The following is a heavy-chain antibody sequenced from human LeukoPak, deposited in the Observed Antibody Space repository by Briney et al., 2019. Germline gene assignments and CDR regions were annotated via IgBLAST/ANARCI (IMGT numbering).Heavy chain of an antibody. J-gene: IGHJ4*02. V-gene: IGHV4-59*01. D-gene: IGHD3-3*01. CDR3: AREFWSGYYFDY. CDR2: VHYSGST. Sequence: SETLSLTCTVSGGSISSYYWSWIRQPPGKGLEWIGYVHYSGSTNYNPSLKSRVTISVDTSKNQFSLKLSSVTTADTAVYYCAREFWSGYYFDYWGQGTLVTVSS. CDR1: GGSISSYY.